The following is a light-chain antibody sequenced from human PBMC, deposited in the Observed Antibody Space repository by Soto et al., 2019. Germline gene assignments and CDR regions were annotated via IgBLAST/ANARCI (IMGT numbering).Light chain of an antibody. CDR3: AAWDDSLNGYV. Sequence: QAVVTQPPSASGTPGPRVTISCSGSSSNIGSNTVIWYQQLPGTAPKLLIYSDNQRPSGVPDRFSGSKSGTSASLAISGLQSEDEADYYCAAWDDSLNGYVFGTGTKLTVL. CDR2: SDN. CDR1: SSNIGSNT. V-gene: IGLV1-44*01. J-gene: IGLJ1*01.